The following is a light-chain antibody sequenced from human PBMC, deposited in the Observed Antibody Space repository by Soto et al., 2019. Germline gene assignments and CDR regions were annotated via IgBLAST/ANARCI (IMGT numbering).Light chain of an antibody. CDR1: QSVSSSY. CDR3: QQYGSSPGT. Sequence: EIIMSQSAATLSVSTGEGATLSCRASQSVSSSYLAWYQQKPGQAPRLLIYGASSRATGIPDRFSGSGSGTDFTLTISRLEPEDFAVYYCQQYGSSPGTFGQGTKVDIK. CDR2: GAS. V-gene: IGKV3-20*01. J-gene: IGKJ1*01.